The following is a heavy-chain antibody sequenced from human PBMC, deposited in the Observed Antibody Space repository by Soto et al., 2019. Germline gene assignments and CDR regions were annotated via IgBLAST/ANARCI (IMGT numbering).Heavy chain of an antibody. Sequence: PGGSLRLSCAASGFIVSNNYMNWVRQAPGKGLEWVSVIYSGATTYYADSVKGRFTISRDNSKNTLYLQMNNLRVEDTAVYYCASPSLGYCSSVSCYGRYGMDVWGQGTTVTVSS. CDR2: IYSGATT. CDR3: ASPSLGYCSSVSCYGRYGMDV. J-gene: IGHJ6*02. CDR1: GFIVSNNY. D-gene: IGHD2-2*01. V-gene: IGHV3-53*01.